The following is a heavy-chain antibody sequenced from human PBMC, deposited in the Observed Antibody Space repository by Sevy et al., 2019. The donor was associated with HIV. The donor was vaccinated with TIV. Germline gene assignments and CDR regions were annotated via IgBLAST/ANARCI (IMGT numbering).Heavy chain of an antibody. CDR3: AKRYCSTITCYDDDFWNPYYFYGLDV. V-gene: IGHV3-23*01. CDR2: ISAGGTTT. D-gene: IGHD2-2*01. Sequence: GGFLRLSCAASGFIFSNYPMSWVRHSPGKGLEWVSDISAGGTTTYYADSVEGRFTISRDNSKNTVSLQMNSLGAEDTAIYYCAKRYCSTITCYDDDFWNPYYFYGLDVWGQGISVTVSS. CDR1: GFIFSNYP. J-gene: IGHJ6*02.